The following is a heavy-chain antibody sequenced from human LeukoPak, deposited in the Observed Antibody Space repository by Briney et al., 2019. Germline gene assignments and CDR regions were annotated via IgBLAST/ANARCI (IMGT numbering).Heavy chain of an antibody. Sequence: SVKVSCKASGGTFSSYAISWVRQAPGQGLEWMGRIIPIFGTANYAQKFQGRVTITTDESTSTAYMELSSLRSEDTAVYYCARMYYYDSNGYGDAFDIWGQGTMVTVSS. V-gene: IGHV1-69*05. J-gene: IGHJ3*02. CDR2: IIPIFGTA. CDR3: ARMYYYDSNGYGDAFDI. D-gene: IGHD3-22*01. CDR1: GGTFSSYA.